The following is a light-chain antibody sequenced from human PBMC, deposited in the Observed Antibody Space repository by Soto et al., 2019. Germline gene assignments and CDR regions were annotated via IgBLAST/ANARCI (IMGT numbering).Light chain of an antibody. CDR2: GDS. J-gene: IGLJ1*01. V-gene: IGLV1-40*01. CDR1: RSDIGAGYD. CDR3: QSYDSGLSVLYV. Sequence: QSALTQPPSVSGAPGQRVTISCTGSRSDIGAGYDVHWYQQLPGTAPKLLIHGDSNRPSGVPDRFSGSKSGTSASLAITGLQAEDEADYYCQSYDSGLSVLYVFGTGTKVTVL.